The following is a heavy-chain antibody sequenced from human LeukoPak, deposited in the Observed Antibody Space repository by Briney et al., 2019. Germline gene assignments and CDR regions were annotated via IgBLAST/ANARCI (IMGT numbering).Heavy chain of an antibody. V-gene: IGHV1-18*01. J-gene: IGHJ6*03. Sequence: AASVKVSCKASGYTFTSYGISWVRQAPGQGLEWMGWMSAYNGNTNYAQKFQGRVTITADESTSTAYMELSSLRSEDTAVYYCARETAAAGADRDYYYMDVWGKGTTVTVSS. CDR3: ARETAAAGADRDYYYMDV. D-gene: IGHD6-13*01. CDR1: GYTFTSYG. CDR2: MSAYNGNT.